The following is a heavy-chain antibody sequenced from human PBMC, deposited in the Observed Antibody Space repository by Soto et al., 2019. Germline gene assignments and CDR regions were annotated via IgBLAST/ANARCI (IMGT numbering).Heavy chain of an antibody. V-gene: IGHV4-59*01. CDR3: AGGLGSSSD. D-gene: IGHD6-6*01. Sequence: SETLSLTCTVSGGPISSYYLSWIRQPPGKGLEWIGYIYYSGSTNYNPSLKSRVTISVDTSKNQFSLKLSSVTAADTAVYYCAGGLGSSSDWGQGTLVTVSS. CDR1: GGPISSYY. CDR2: IYYSGST. J-gene: IGHJ4*02.